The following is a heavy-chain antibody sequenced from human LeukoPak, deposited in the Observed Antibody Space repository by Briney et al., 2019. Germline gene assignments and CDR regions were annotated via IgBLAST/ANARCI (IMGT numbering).Heavy chain of an antibody. J-gene: IGHJ4*02. D-gene: IGHD3-22*01. CDR2: IYYSGST. CDR1: GGSISSYY. V-gene: IGHV4-59*01. Sequence: SETLSLTCTVSGGSISSYYWSWIRQPPGKGLEWIGYIYYSGSTNYNPSLKSRVTISVDTSKNQFSLKLSSVTAADTAVYYCAVNTGDSSGYFWDYWGQGTLVTVSS. CDR3: AVNTGDSSGYFWDY.